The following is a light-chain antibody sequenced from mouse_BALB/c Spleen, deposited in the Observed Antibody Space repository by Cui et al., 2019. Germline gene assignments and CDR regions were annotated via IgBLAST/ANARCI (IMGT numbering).Light chain of an antibody. Sequence: TVMTQTPNFLLVSAGDRVTITCTASQSVSNDVAWYQQKPGQSPKLLIYYASKRYTGVPDRFTGSGYGTDFTFTISTVQAEDLAVYFCQQDYSSPLTFGGGTKLEIK. CDR2: YAS. CDR3: QQDYSSPLT. J-gene: IGKJ1*01. V-gene: IGKV6-32*01. CDR1: QSVSND.